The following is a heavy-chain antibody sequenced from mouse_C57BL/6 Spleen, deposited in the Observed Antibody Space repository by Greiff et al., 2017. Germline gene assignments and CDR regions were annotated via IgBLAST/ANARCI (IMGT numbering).Heavy chain of an antibody. Sequence: VQLQQPGAELVKPGASVKLSCKASGYTFTSYWMHWVKQRPGQGLEWIGMIHPNRGSTNYNEKFKSKATLTVDKSSSTAYMQLSSLTSEDSAVYYCARWGGDPYYFDYWGQGTTLTVSS. CDR2: IHPNRGST. CDR3: ARWGGDPYYFDY. CDR1: GYTFTSYW. J-gene: IGHJ2*01. V-gene: IGHV1-64*01.